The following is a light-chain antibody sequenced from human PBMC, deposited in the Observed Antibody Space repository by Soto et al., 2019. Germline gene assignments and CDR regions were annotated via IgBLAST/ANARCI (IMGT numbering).Light chain of an antibody. CDR3: QQYGGSPLLT. J-gene: IGKJ4*01. V-gene: IGKV3-20*01. CDR1: ETVRSNF. Sequence: DIVLTQSPGTLSLSPGQRATLSCRASETVRSNFLTWYQQKPGQAPRLLISGASTRATGIPDRFSGSGSWTDFTLTISRVESEDFAMYYCQQYGGSPLLTFGGGTKLEI. CDR2: GAS.